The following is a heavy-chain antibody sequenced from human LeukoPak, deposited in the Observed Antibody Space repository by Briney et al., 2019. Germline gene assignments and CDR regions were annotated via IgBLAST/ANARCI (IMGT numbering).Heavy chain of an antibody. CDR2: ISYDGSNK. Sequence: GGSLRLSCAASGFTFSSYSMNWVRQAPGKGLEWVAVISYDGSNKYYADSVKGRFTISRDNSKNTLYLQMNSLRAEDTAVYYCAKDDGGSYDYWGQGTLVTVSP. CDR3: AKDDGGSYDY. D-gene: IGHD1-26*01. V-gene: IGHV3-30*18. J-gene: IGHJ4*02. CDR1: GFTFSSYS.